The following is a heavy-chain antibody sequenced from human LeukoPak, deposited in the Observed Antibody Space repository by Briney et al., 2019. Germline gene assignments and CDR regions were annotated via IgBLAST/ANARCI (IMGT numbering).Heavy chain of an antibody. V-gene: IGHV3-23*01. J-gene: IGHJ4*02. CDR2: ISGGVGTT. D-gene: IGHD6-6*01. CDR1: GFTFSSYA. CDR3: ARTAARRFDY. Sequence: PGGSLRLSSAASGFTFSSYAMSWVRQAPGKGLEWVSAISGGVGTTYYADSVKGRFTISRDNSKNTLYLQMNSLRAEDTAVYYCARTAARRFDYWGQGTLVTVSS.